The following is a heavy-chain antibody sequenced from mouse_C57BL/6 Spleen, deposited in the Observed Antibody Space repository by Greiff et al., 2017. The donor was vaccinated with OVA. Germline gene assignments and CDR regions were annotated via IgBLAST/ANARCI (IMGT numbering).Heavy chain of an antibody. V-gene: IGHV1-80*01. CDR1: GYAFSSYW. CDR2: IYPGDGDT. D-gene: IGHD1-1*01. CDR3: ARAYYYGSRRYWYFDV. Sequence: QVQLKESGAELVKPGASVKISCKASGYAFSSYWMNWVKQRPGKGLEWIGQIYPGDGDTNYNGKFKGKATLTADKSSSTAYMQLSSLTSEDSAVYFWARAYYYGSRRYWYFDVWGTGTTVTVSS. J-gene: IGHJ1*03.